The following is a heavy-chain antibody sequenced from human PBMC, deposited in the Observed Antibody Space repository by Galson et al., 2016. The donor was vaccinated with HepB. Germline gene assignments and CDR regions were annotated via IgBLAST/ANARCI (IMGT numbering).Heavy chain of an antibody. V-gene: IGHV4-34*01. CDR2: IKVMGST. CDR3: ARSFSGRVFVF. CDR1: GGSISGYY. D-gene: IGHD6-19*01. Sequence: TLSLTCAVFGGSISGYYWSWIRQPPGKGLEWIGEIKVMGSTNYNPSLKSRVTISVNTSKNHVSLKLSSVTAADTAVYYCARSFSGRVFVFWCQGSLDSVSS. J-gene: IGHJ1*01.